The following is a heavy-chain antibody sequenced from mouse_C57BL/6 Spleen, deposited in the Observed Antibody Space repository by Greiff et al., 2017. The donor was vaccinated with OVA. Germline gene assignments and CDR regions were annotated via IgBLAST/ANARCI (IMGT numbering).Heavy chain of an antibody. V-gene: IGHV1-50*01. CDR3: ARRDSSGSAWFAD. CDR2: IDPSDSYT. Sequence: QVQLQQPGAELVKPGASVKLSCKASGYTFTSYWMQWVKQRPGQGLEWIGEIDPSDSYTNYNQKFKGKATLTVDTSSSTAYMQLSSLTSEDSAVDYCARRDSSGSAWFADWGKGTLVTVSA. J-gene: IGHJ3*01. D-gene: IGHD3-2*02. CDR1: GYTFTSYW.